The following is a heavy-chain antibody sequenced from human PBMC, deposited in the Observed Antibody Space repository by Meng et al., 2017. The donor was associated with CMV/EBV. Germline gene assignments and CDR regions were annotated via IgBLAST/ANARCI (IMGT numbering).Heavy chain of an antibody. J-gene: IGHJ5*02. CDR2: INPNSGGT. V-gene: IGHV1-2*02. CDR3: AREGFDP. CDR1: GYTFTSYD. Sequence: SVKVSCKASGYTFTSYDINWVRQATGQGLEWMGWINPNSGGTNYTQKFQGRVTMTRDTSISTAYMELSRLRSDDTAVYYCAREGFDPWGQGTLVTVSS.